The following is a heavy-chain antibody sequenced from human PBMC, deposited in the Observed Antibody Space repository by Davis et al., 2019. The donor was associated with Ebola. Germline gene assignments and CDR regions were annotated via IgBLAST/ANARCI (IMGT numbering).Heavy chain of an antibody. CDR2: ITSSSSYI. D-gene: IGHD6-19*01. J-gene: IGHJ4*02. CDR1: GFTFTSYS. V-gene: IGHV3-21*01. CDR3: ARGSVAVAGTPFDY. Sequence: GESLKISCAASGFTFTSYSMNWVRQAPGKGLEWVSFITSSSSYIYYADSVKGRFTISRDNANISLYLQMDNLRADDTAVYYCARGSVAVAGTPFDYWGQGTLVTVSS.